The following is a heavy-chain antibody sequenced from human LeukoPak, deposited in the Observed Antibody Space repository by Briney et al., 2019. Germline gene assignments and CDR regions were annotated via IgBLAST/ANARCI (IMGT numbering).Heavy chain of an antibody. CDR2: ISSSGSTI. Sequence: AGGSLRLSCAASGFTFSSYEMNWVRQAPGKGLEWVSYISSSGSTIYYADSVKGRFTISRDNAKNSLYLQMNSLRVEDTAVYYCAKDSYYHGSGSPDYWGQGTLVTVSS. J-gene: IGHJ4*02. CDR1: GFTFSSYE. D-gene: IGHD3-10*01. V-gene: IGHV3-48*03. CDR3: AKDSYYHGSGSPDY.